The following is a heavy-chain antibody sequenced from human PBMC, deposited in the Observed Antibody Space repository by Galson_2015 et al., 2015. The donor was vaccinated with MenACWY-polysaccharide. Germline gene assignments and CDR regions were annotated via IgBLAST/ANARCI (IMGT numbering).Heavy chain of an antibody. J-gene: IGHJ6*02. CDR2: ISGSGAST. D-gene: IGHD1-1*01. Sequence: SLRLSCAASGFTFSSYAMTWVRQAPGKGLEWVSVISGSGASTYYADSVKGRFTISRDNSKNTLFLQMNSLRAEDTAVYYCAENWNYDYYYGMDVWGQGTTVTVSS. V-gene: IGHV3-23*01. CDR3: AENWNYDYYYGMDV. CDR1: GFTFSSYA.